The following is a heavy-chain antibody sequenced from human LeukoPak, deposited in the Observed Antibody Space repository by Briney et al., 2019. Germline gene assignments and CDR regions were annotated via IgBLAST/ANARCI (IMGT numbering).Heavy chain of an antibody. D-gene: IGHD2-2*02. Sequence: PSGTLSLTCTVSGGSISSGGYYWSWIRQPPGKGLEWIGYIYHSGSTYYNPSLKSRVTISVDRSKNQFSLKLSSVTAADTAVYYCARGYCSSTSCYSAFGYYYYMDVWGKGTTVTVSS. J-gene: IGHJ6*03. CDR3: ARGYCSSTSCYSAFGYYYYMDV. CDR1: GGSISSGGYY. V-gene: IGHV4-30-2*01. CDR2: IYHSGST.